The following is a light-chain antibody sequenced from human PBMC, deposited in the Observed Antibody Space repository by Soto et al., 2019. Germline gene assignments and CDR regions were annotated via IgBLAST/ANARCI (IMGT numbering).Light chain of an antibody. CDR3: QQSYTSLFT. J-gene: IGKJ3*01. Sequence: DIQMTQSPSSLSASVGDRVTITCRASQSISNYLNWYQQKPGKAPKLKIYTASRLQSGVPSRFSGSGSGTDFTLTISSPQPEDFATYSCQQSYTSLFTFGPGTNVDIK. V-gene: IGKV1-39*01. CDR1: QSISNY. CDR2: TAS.